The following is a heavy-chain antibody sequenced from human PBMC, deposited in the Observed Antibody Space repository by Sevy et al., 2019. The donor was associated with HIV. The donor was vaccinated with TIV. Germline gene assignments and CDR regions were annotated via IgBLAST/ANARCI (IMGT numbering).Heavy chain of an antibody. CDR1: GYTFTNYY. J-gene: IGHJ5*02. CDR2: INPSGGST. D-gene: IGHD6-13*01. CDR3: AREGSSTSKYNWFDP. V-gene: IGHV1-46*03. Sequence: ASVKVSCKASGYTFTNYYMHWVRQAPGQGLEWMGIINPSGGSTSYAQKFQGRVTMTRDTSTSTVYMELSSLRSEDTAVYYSAREGSSTSKYNWFDPWGQGTLVTVSS.